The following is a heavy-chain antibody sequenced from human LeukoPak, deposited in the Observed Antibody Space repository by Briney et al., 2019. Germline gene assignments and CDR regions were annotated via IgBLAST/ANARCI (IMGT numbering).Heavy chain of an antibody. CDR2: ISAYNGNT. Sequence: ASVKVSCKASGYTFTGYYMHWVRQAPGQGLEWMGWISAYNGNTNYAQKLQGRVTMTTDTSTSTAYMELRSLRSDDTAVYYCARDHSSSLGGYWGQGTLVTVSP. CDR3: ARDHSSSLGGY. CDR1: GYTFTGYY. J-gene: IGHJ4*02. D-gene: IGHD6-13*01. V-gene: IGHV1-18*04.